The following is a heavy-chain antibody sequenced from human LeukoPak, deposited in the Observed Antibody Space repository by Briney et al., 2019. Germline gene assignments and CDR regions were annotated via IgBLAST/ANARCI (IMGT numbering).Heavy chain of an antibody. D-gene: IGHD3-22*01. J-gene: IGHJ4*02. V-gene: IGHV4-59*12. Sequence: SETLSLTCTVSGGSISTNYWSWIRQPPGKGLEWIGYVYYSGSTNYKPSLKSRITISVDTSKNEFSLRLTSVTAADTAVFFCAKVTGRPYSSAYIDTWGQGTLVTVSS. CDR1: GGSISTNY. CDR2: VYYSGST. CDR3: AKVTGRPYSSAYIDT.